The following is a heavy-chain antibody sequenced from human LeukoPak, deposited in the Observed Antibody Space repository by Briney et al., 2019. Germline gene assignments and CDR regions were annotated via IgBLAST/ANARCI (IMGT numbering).Heavy chain of an antibody. D-gene: IGHD3-16*02. CDR3: ASSPPLTSIDY. CDR2: ISYDGSNK. J-gene: IGHJ4*02. Sequence: GGSLRLSCAASGFTFSSYAMHWVRQAPGKGLEWVAVISYDGSNKYYADSVKGRFTISRDNSKNTLYLQMNSLRAEDTAVCYCASSPPLTSIDYWGQGTLVTVSS. CDR1: GFTFSSYA. V-gene: IGHV3-30-3*01.